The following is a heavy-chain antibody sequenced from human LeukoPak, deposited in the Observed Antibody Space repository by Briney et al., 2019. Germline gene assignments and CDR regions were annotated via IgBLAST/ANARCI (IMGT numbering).Heavy chain of an antibody. D-gene: IGHD1-26*01. J-gene: IGHJ4*02. CDR3: ARLGD. Sequence: GRSLRLSCAASGFIFSSYGMHWVRQAPGKGLEWVAVISDEGSNKYYADSAKGRFTISRDNSKNTLYLQMNSLRAEDTAVYYCARLGDWGQGTLVTVTS. V-gene: IGHV3-30*19. CDR1: GFIFSSYG. CDR2: ISDEGSNK.